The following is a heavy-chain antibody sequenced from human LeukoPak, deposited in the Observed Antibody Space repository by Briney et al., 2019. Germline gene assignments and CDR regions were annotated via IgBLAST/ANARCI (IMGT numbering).Heavy chain of an antibody. D-gene: IGHD5-12*01. J-gene: IGHJ4*02. CDR3: ARDSYVVATLRHFDY. Sequence: GASVKVSCKASGFTFTNYYMHWVRQAPGQGLEWMGLISPTGSSTNYAQKFRGRVTMTTDTSTSTAYMELRSLRSDDTAVYYCARDSYVVATLRHFDYWGQGTLVTVSS. CDR2: ISPTGSST. V-gene: IGHV1-46*01. CDR1: GFTFTNYY.